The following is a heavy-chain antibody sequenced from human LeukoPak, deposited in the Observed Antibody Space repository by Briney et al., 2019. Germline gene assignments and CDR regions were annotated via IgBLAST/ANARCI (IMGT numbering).Heavy chain of an antibody. D-gene: IGHD3-22*01. CDR1: GGSFSGYY. CDR2: VYYTGNL. V-gene: IGHV4-59*01. CDR3: ARHEDYYDSTGGRNAFDI. J-gene: IGHJ3*02. Sequence: SETLSLTCAVYGGSFSGYYWSWIRQPPGKRLEWIGYVYYTGNLNYNPSLDHRVSLSIDTSKNQFSLSLSSVTAADTAVYYCARHEDYYDSTGGRNAFDIWGQGTMVTVSS.